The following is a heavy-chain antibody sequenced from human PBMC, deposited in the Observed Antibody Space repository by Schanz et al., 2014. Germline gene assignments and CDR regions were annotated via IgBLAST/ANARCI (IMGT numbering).Heavy chain of an antibody. V-gene: IGHV3-30-3*01. CDR1: GFTFGGYA. Sequence: QVQLLESGGGVVQPGRSLRLSCAVSGFTFGGYALHWVRQAPGKGLEWVALISCAGSNKYNADSVQGRFTISRDTSKNTLYLLLNSLRAEDTAVYYCARDQYYFGSGSAFDIWGQGTMVTVSS. J-gene: IGHJ3*02. CDR2: ISCAGSNK. D-gene: IGHD3-10*01. CDR3: ARDQYYFGSGSAFDI.